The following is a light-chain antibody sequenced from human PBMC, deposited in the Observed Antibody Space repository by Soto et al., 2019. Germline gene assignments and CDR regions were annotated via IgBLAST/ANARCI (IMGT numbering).Light chain of an antibody. CDR1: TGTVTSGYY. J-gene: IGLJ1*01. V-gene: IGLV7-43*01. CDR3: LLYDAGAYV. CDR2: STS. Sequence: QAVVTQEPSLTVSPGGTVTLTCASSTGTVTSGYYPNWFQQKPGQAPRALIYSTSNTHSWTPARFSGSLLGGKAALTLSGVQPEDEAEYYCLLYDAGAYVFGTGTKLTVL.